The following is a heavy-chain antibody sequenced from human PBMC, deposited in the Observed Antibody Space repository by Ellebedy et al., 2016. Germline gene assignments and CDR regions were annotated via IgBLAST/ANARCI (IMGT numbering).Heavy chain of an antibody. CDR1: GFTVSANY. CDR3: VKGASSGSWVTMEY. D-gene: IGHD6-13*01. V-gene: IGHV3-53*01. Sequence: GESLKISCAVSGFTVSANYMSWVRQAAGEGLEWVSAITGETATTYYADSVKGRFTISRDNSRNTLYLQMNSLRVEDTALYYCVKGASSGSWVTMEYWGQGALVTVSS. J-gene: IGHJ4*02. CDR2: ITGETATT.